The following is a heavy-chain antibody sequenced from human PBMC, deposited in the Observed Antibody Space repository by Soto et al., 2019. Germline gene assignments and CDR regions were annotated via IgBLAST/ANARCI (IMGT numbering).Heavy chain of an antibody. Sequence: EVQLVESGGGLVQHGGSLRLSCAASGFTFSNYKMNWVRQAPGKGLEWVSYISSSGNTIHYADSVKGRFTISRDNAKKSLYLQMNSLRAEDTAVYYCARDEYGGAYDYWGQGTLVTVSS. D-gene: IGHD4-17*01. CDR1: GFTFSNYK. J-gene: IGHJ4*02. V-gene: IGHV3-48*03. CDR3: ARDEYGGAYDY. CDR2: ISSSGNTI.